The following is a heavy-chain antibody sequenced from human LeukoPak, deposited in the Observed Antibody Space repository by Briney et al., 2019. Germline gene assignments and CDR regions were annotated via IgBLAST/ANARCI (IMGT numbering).Heavy chain of an antibody. Sequence: GGSLRLSCATSGFTFGVYWMHWVRQAPGKGLEWIGFIRSKTYGGTTEYAASVKGRFTISRDDSKNIAYLQMNSLKTEDTAMYYCPRAHCSGGTCYGNDAFDIWGQGTMVTVSS. CDR2: IRSKTYGGTT. D-gene: IGHD2-15*01. CDR3: PRAHCSGGTCYGNDAFDI. CDR1: GFTFGVYW. V-gene: IGHV3-49*04. J-gene: IGHJ3*02.